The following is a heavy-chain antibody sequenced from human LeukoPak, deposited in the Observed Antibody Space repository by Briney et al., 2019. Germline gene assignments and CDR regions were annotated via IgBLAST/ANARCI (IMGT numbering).Heavy chain of an antibody. CDR1: GRSFSGYY. Sequence: PSETLSLTCAVYGRSFSGYYWSWIRQPPGKGLEWIGEINHSGSTNFNPSLKSRVTISVDTSKNQFSLKLSSVTAADTAVYYCARGGAAAGTIWFDPWGQGTLVTVSS. CDR2: INHSGST. CDR3: ARGGAAAGTIWFDP. J-gene: IGHJ5*02. D-gene: IGHD6-13*01. V-gene: IGHV4-34*01.